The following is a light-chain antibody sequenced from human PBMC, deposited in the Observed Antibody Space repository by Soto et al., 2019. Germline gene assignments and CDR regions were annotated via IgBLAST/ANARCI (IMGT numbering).Light chain of an antibody. CDR3: QQHSHWPPWT. V-gene: IGKV3-11*01. J-gene: IGKJ1*01. CDR2: GAS. Sequence: EVVLTQSPATLSLSPGERATLSCRASQNVRTFLDWYQQKPGQAPRLLIYGASNRATGIPARFSGSGSGTDFTLTISSLEPEDFAVYYCQQHSHWPPWTFGQGTRVKIQ. CDR1: QNVRTF.